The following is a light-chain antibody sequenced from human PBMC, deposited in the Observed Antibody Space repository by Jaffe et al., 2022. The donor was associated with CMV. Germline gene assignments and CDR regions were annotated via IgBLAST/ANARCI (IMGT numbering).Light chain of an antibody. J-gene: IGKJ1*01. V-gene: IGKV1-17*01. CDR1: QGIRNE. CDR3: LQHNSYPRT. CDR2: TAS. Sequence: DIQMTQSPSSLSASVGDRVTITCRASQGIRNELGWYQQKPGKAPKRLIHTASNLQGGVPSRFSGSGSGTEFTLTISSLQPEDFATYYCLQHNSYPRTFGQGTKVEIK.